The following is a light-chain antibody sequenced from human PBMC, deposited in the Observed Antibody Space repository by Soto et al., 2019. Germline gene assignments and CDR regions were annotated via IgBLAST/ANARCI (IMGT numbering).Light chain of an antibody. V-gene: IGKV1-39*01. Sequence: DIPMTQSPPSLSASVGDRVTIACRASQSISTYLNCYQQRPRQAPPLLISAASTLRSVVPSRLSGNGSGTDFTLTIVSLQTEDFASYYCQQSYTVPITLGQGTRLDFK. CDR2: AAS. CDR3: QQSYTVPIT. J-gene: IGKJ5*01. CDR1: QSISTY.